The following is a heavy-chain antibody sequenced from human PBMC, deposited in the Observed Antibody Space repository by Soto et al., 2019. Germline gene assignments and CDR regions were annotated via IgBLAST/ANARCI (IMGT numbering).Heavy chain of an antibody. CDR2: ISYDGSNK. Sequence: GGSLRLSCAASGFTFGSYGMHWVRQAPGKGLEWVAVISYDGSNKYYADSVKGRFTISRDNSKNTLYLQMNSLRAEDTAVYYCAKDPGVRGYYYYYMDVWGKGTTVTVAS. J-gene: IGHJ6*03. CDR1: GFTFGSYG. V-gene: IGHV3-30*18. CDR3: AKDPGVRGYYYYYMDV. D-gene: IGHD3-10*01.